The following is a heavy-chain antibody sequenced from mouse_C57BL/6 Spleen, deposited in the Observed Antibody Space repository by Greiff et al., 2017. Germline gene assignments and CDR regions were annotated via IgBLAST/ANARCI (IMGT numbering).Heavy chain of an antibody. D-gene: IGHD2-2*01. CDR1: GYTFTNYW. J-gene: IGHJ4*01. CDR2: IYPGGGYT. Sequence: QVQLQQSGAELVRPGTSVKMSCKASGYTFTNYWIGWAKQRPGHGLEWIGDIYPGGGYTNYNEKFKGKATLTADKSSSTAYMQFSSLTSEDSAIYYCARAIYYGYDGYAMGYWGQGTSVTVCS. V-gene: IGHV1-63*01. CDR3: ARAIYYGYDGYAMGY.